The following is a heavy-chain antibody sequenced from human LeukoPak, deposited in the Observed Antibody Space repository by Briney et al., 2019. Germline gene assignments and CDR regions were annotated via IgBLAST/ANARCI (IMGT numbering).Heavy chain of an antibody. Sequence: PGGSLRLSCAASGFTFSSYGMSWVRQAPGKGLEWVSAISGSGGSTYYADSVKGRFTISRDNSKNTLYLQMNSLRAEDTAVYYCAREGLAALLYYYYYMDVWGKGTTVTVSS. J-gene: IGHJ6*03. D-gene: IGHD6-19*01. CDR1: GFTFSSYG. V-gene: IGHV3-23*01. CDR3: AREGLAALLYYYYYMDV. CDR2: ISGSGGST.